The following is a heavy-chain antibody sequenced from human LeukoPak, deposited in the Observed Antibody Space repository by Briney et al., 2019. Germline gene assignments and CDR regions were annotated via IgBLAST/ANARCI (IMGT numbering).Heavy chain of an antibody. D-gene: IGHD3-10*01. CDR1: GGSISSGRYY. V-gene: IGHV4-61*02. CDR2: IYTSGST. J-gene: IGHJ5*02. CDR3: AREWTIRGFDR. Sequence: SETLSLTCTVSGGSISSGRYYWSWLRQPAGTGLEWIGRIYTSGSTNYNPSLKSRVTISVDTSKNQFSLKLSSVTAADTAVYYCAREWTIRGFDRWGQGTLVTVSS.